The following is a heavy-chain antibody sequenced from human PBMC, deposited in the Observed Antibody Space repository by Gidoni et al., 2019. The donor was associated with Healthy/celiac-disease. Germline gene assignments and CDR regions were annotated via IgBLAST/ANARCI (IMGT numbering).Heavy chain of an antibody. V-gene: IGHV4-31*03. CDR3: ASGIAAAGTYYYYYGMDV. D-gene: IGHD6-13*01. J-gene: IGHJ6*02. CDR1: GGSISSGGYY. CDR2: IYYSGST. Sequence: QVQLQESGPGLVKPSQTLSLTCTVSGGSISSGGYYWRWIRQHPGKGLEWIGYIYYSGSTYYNPSLKSRVTISVDTSKNQFSLKLSSVTAADTAVYYCASGIAAAGTYYYYYGMDVWGQGTTVTVSS.